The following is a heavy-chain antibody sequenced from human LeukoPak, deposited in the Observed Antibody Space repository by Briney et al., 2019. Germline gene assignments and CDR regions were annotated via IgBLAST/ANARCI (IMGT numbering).Heavy chain of an antibody. CDR1: GFTFSSYW. V-gene: IGHV4-34*01. Sequence: PGGSLRLSCAASGFTFSSYWMSWVRQAPGKGLEWIGEINHSGSTNYNPSLKSRVTISVDTSKNQFSLKLSSVTAADTAVYYCARHLTPRYCSSTSCQRVDWLDPWGQGTLVTVSS. J-gene: IGHJ5*02. D-gene: IGHD2-2*01. CDR3: ARHLTPRYCSSTSCQRVDWLDP. CDR2: INHSGST.